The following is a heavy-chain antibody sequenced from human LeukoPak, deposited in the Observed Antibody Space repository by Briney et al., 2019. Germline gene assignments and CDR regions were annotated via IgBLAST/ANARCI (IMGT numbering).Heavy chain of an antibody. J-gene: IGHJ4*02. Sequence: PGRSLRLSCAASGFTFSSYGMHWVRQAPGKGLEWVSYISSTSSTIYYADSVKGRFTISRDNAKNSLYLQMNSLRDEDTALYYCARSGNYDCWGQGTLVTVSS. V-gene: IGHV3-48*02. CDR1: GFTFSSYG. D-gene: IGHD1-1*01. CDR2: ISSTSSTI. CDR3: ARSGNYDC.